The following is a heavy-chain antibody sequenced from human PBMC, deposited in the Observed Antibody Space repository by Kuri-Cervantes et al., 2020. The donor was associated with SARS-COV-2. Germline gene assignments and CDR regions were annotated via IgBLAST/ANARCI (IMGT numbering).Heavy chain of an antibody. J-gene: IGHJ4*02. D-gene: IGHD1-14*01. CDR2: INPDNGNT. V-gene: IGHV1-3*01. CDR3: ARDETNGVYCNDY. CDR1: GYTFTSYA. Sequence: ASVKVSCKASGYTFTSYAMHWVRQAPGQRPEWMGWINPDNGNTKYSPKFKGRVTVSSDPSASTAYMELNSLTSEDTAVYYCARDETNGVYCNDYWGQGTLVTVSS.